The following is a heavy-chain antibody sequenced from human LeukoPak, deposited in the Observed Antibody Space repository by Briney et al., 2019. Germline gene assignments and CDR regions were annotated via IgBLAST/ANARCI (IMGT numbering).Heavy chain of an antibody. CDR2: IYTSGST. J-gene: IGHJ4*02. CDR1: GGSINSYY. CDR3: AREGYSSGWYTDY. Sequence: SETLSLTCTVSGGSINSYYWSWIRQPAGKGLEWIGRIYTSGSTNYNPSLKSRVTMSVDTSKNQFSLKLSSVTAADTAVYYCAREGYSSGWYTDYWGQGTLVTVSS. V-gene: IGHV4-4*07. D-gene: IGHD6-19*01.